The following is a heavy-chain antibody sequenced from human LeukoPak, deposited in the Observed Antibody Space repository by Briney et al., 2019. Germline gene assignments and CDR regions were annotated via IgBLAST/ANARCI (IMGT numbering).Heavy chain of an antibody. CDR3: ARVYPIYYDSSGYYYDALDI. Sequence: GASVKVSCKASGYTFTGYYMHWVRQAPGQGLEWMGWINPNSGGTNYAQKFQGRVTMTRDTYISTAYMELSRLRSDDTAVYYCARVYPIYYDSSGYYYDALDIWGQGTMVTVSS. V-gene: IGHV1-2*02. J-gene: IGHJ3*02. CDR1: GYTFTGYY. D-gene: IGHD3-22*01. CDR2: INPNSGGT.